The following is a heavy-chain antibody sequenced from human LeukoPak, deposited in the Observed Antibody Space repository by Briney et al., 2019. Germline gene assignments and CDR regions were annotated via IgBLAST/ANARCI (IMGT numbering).Heavy chain of an antibody. Sequence: ASVKVSCKASGYTFTSYAIHWVRQAPGQGLEWMGWITPSGGTNYPQKFQGRVAITWDTSITTAYMDLSRLTSDDTAVYYCARDDSGTYAALDYWGQGTLVTVSS. D-gene: IGHD1-26*01. CDR1: GYTFTSYA. CDR2: ITPSGGT. CDR3: ARDDSGTYAALDY. J-gene: IGHJ4*02. V-gene: IGHV1-2*02.